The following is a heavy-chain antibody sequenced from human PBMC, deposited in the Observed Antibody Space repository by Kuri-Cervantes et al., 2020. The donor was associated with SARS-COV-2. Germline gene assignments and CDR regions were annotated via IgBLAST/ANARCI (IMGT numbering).Heavy chain of an antibody. CDR3: VKTGRGILLTGWYFDL. J-gene: IGHJ2*01. D-gene: IGHD2-15*01. Sequence: GGSLRLSCAASGFTFSDYYMSWIRQAPGKGLEWVSYISSSSSYTNYADSVKGRFTISRDNAKNSLYLQMNSLRAEDTAVYYCVKTGRGILLTGWYFDLWGRGTLVTVSS. CDR2: ISSSSSYT. V-gene: IGHV3-11*03. CDR1: GFTFSDYY.